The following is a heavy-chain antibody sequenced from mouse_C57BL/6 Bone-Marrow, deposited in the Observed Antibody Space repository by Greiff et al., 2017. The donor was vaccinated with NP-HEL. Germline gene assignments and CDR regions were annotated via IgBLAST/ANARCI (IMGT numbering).Heavy chain of an antibody. CDR1: GFSLTSYG. CDR2: IWSGGST. V-gene: IGHV2-2*01. CDR3: ARTGDYALYYFDY. D-gene: IGHD1-1*02. J-gene: IGHJ2*01. Sequence: VMLVESGPGLVQPSQSLSITCTVSGFSLTSYGVHWVRQSPGKGLEWLGVIWSGGSTDDNAAFISRLGISKDNSKSEVFFKMNSLQADDTAIYYCARTGDYALYYFDYWGQGTTLTVSS.